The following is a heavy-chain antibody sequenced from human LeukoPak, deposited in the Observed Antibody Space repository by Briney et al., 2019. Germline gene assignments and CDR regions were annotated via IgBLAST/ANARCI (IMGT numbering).Heavy chain of an antibody. CDR1: GFTFSSYA. J-gene: IGHJ4*02. V-gene: IGHV3-23*01. D-gene: IGHD5-12*01. Sequence: AGGSLRLTCAASGFTFSSYAMSWVRQARGKGLEWVSSISGSGGSTYYADSVKGRFTISRDNSKNTLFLQMDSLRAEDTAIYYCAKDGGYSKYDNYHFDYWGQGTLVTVSS. CDR3: AKDGGYSKYDNYHFDY. CDR2: ISGSGGST.